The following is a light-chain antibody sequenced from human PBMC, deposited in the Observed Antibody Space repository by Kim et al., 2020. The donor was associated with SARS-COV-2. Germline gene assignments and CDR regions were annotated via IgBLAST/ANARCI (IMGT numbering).Light chain of an antibody. CDR3: QQYGSSSWT. CDR1: QSVTSY. J-gene: IGKJ1*01. V-gene: IGKV3-20*01. Sequence: LSPGERATRSCRASQSVTSYLAWYPQKPGQAPRLLIYGASSRATGTPDRFSGSGSGTDFTLTISRLEPEDFAVYYCQQYGSSSWTFGQGTKVDIK. CDR2: GAS.